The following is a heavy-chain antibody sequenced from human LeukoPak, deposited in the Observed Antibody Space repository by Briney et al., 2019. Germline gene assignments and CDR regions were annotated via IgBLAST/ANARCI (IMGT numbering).Heavy chain of an antibody. CDR1: GGSISSGSYY. CDR3: ARSSSWSLNWFDP. J-gene: IGHJ5*02. Sequence: SQTLSLTCTVSGGSISSGSYYWSWLRQPAGKGLEWIGRIYTSGSTNYNPSLKSRVTTSVDTSKNQFSRKLSSVTAADTAVYYCARSSSWSLNWFDPGGQGTLVTVSS. CDR2: IYTSGST. D-gene: IGHD6-13*01. V-gene: IGHV4-61*02.